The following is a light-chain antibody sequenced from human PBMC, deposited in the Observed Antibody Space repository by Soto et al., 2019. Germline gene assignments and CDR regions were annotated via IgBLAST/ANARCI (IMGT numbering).Light chain of an antibody. CDR3: QQSYSTPLT. CDR1: QGISSY. CDR2: GTS. J-gene: IGKJ4*01. V-gene: IGKV1-39*01. Sequence: DIQLTQSPSFLSASVGDRVTIGLLASQGISSYLAWYQQKPGKAPKLLIFGTSSLHSGVPSGFSGSGSGTEFTLTINSLQPEDFATYYCQQSYSTPLTFGGGTKVDIK.